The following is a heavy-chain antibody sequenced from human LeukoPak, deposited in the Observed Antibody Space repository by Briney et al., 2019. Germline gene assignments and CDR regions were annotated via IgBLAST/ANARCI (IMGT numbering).Heavy chain of an antibody. D-gene: IGHD4-17*01. V-gene: IGHV1-69*04. CDR1: GGTFSSYA. Sequence: SVKVSCKASGGTFSSYAVSWVRQAPGQGLEWMGRIIPILGIANYAQKFQGRVTITADKSTSTAYMELSSLRSEDTAVYYCARVFATVTTRWFDPWGQGTLVTVSS. J-gene: IGHJ5*02. CDR3: ARVFATVTTRWFDP. CDR2: IIPILGIA.